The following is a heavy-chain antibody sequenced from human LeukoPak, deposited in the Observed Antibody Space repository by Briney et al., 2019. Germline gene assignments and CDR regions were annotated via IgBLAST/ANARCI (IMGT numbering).Heavy chain of an antibody. Sequence: ASVKVSCKASGYTFTSYGISWVRQAPGQGLEWMGWISAYNGNTNYAQKLQGRVTMTTDTSTSTACMELRSLRSDDTAVYYCARDRQGDRRRDGYNLFGYWGQGTLVTVSS. CDR2: ISAYNGNT. D-gene: IGHD5-12*01. V-gene: IGHV1-18*01. CDR3: ARDRQGDRRRDGYNLFGY. CDR1: GYTFTSYG. J-gene: IGHJ4*02.